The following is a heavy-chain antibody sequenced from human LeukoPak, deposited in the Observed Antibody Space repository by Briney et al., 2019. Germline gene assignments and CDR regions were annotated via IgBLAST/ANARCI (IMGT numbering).Heavy chain of an antibody. Sequence: GASVKVSCKASGGTFISYAISWVRQAPGQGLEWMGGIIPIFGTANYAQKFQGRVTITTDESTSTAYMELSSLRSEDTAVYYCARGGIAALTGDFQHWGQGTLVTVSS. D-gene: IGHD6-13*01. V-gene: IGHV1-69*05. CDR3: ARGGIAALTGDFQH. J-gene: IGHJ1*01. CDR2: IIPIFGTA. CDR1: GGTFISYA.